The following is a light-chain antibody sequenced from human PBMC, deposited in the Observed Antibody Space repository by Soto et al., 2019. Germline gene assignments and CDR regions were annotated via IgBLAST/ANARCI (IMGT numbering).Light chain of an antibody. CDR3: QQYDSSSYT. J-gene: IGKJ2*01. CDR2: GAS. Sequence: DIVLTQSPGTLSLSPGERVTLSCRASQSVSSNYLAWYQQKPGQAPRVLIFGASSRATGIPDRFSGSGSGTDFTLTISKLEPEDCAVYYCQQYDSSSYTFGQGTKLEIK. CDR1: QSVSSNY. V-gene: IGKV3-20*01.